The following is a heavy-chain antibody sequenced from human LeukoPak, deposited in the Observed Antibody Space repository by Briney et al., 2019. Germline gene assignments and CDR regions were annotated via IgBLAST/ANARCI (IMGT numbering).Heavy chain of an antibody. CDR2: INHSGST. CDR1: GGSLSTYY. J-gene: IGHJ3*02. CDR3: ARARRSWDAFDI. Sequence: SETLSLTCAVYGGSLSTYYWGWIRQPPGKGLEWIGEINHSGSTNYNPSLKSRVTISVDTSKNQFSLKLSSVTAADTAVYYCARARRSWDAFDIWGQGTMVTVSS. D-gene: IGHD1-26*01. V-gene: IGHV4-34*01.